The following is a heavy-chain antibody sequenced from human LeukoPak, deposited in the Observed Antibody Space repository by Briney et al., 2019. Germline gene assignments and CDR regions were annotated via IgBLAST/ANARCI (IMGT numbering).Heavy chain of an antibody. Sequence: ASVTVSFTASGYTFTSYYMHWVRQAPGQGLEWMGIINPSGGSAIYAQNFQGRVTMTRDTSTSTVYMDLSSLRSEDTAVYYCARDLASSGYYWDWGQGTLVTVSS. J-gene: IGHJ4*02. V-gene: IGHV1-46*01. CDR1: GYTFTSYY. CDR2: INPSGGSA. CDR3: ARDLASSGYYWD. D-gene: IGHD3-22*01.